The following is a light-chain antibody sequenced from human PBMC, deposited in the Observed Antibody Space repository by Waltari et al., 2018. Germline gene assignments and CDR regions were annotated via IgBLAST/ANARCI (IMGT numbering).Light chain of an antibody. CDR3: QSYDDSSWV. Sequence: NFMLTQPHSVSESSGKTVTISCTRRSGSIANHYVPWDQQRPGNAPITLTYEDNLRPSGVPDRFSGSVDSSSNSASLTISGLKTEDEADYFCQSYDDSSWVFGGGTKLTVL. CDR2: EDN. V-gene: IGLV6-57*03. CDR1: SGSIANHY. J-gene: IGLJ3*02.